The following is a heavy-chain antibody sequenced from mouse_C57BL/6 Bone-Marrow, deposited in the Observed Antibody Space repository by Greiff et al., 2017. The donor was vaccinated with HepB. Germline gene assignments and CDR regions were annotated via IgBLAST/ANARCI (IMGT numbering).Heavy chain of an antibody. CDR1: GYTFTDYN. V-gene: IGHV1-18*01. CDR3: ARRGYYGSRGYFDY. D-gene: IGHD1-1*01. J-gene: IGHJ2*01. Sequence: EVKLMESGPELVKPGASVKIPCKASGYTFTDYNMDWVKQSHGKSLEWIGDINPNNGGTIYNQKFKGKATLTVDKSSSTAYMELRSLTSEDTAVYYCARRGYYGSRGYFDYWGQGTTLTVSS. CDR2: INPNNGGT.